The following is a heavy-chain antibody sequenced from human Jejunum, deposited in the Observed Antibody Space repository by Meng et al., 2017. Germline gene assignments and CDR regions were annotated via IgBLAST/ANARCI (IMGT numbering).Heavy chain of an antibody. CDR1: GFSLTTGGVG. CDR2: IYWDDDK. D-gene: IGHD6-13*01. CDR3: AHRLAYSSNYNVGWFDP. J-gene: IGHJ5*02. Sequence: ITLKEAGPTLVKPTLTSTLTCTFSGFSLTTGGVGVAWLRQPPGKALECLALIYWDDDKRYNPSLKNRLTITKDTSKNQVVLTMTNVDPVDTATYYCAHRLAYSSNYNVGWFDPWGQGTLVTVSS. V-gene: IGHV2-5*02.